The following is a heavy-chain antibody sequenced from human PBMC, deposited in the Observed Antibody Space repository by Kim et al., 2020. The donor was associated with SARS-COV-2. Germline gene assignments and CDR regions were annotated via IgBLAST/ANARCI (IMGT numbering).Heavy chain of an antibody. V-gene: IGHV3-11*04. Sequence: LSLTCAASGFTFSDYYMSWIRQAPGKGLEWVSYISSSGSTIYYADSVKGRFTISRNNAKNSLYLQMNSLRAKDTAVYYCARVKAWIQPDYWGQGTLVTVSS. CDR1: GFTFSDYY. J-gene: IGHJ4*02. CDR3: ARVKAWIQPDY. D-gene: IGHD5-18*01. CDR2: ISSSGSTI.